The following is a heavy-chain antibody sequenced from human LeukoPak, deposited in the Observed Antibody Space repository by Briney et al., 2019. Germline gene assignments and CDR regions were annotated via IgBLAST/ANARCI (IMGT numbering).Heavy chain of an antibody. CDR2: IYSGVST. Sequence: GPLLLSCSASGFPFIRNYMSWVGQAPGKGLEWVSIIYSGVSTYYAESVKGRFTISRDNSKNTLYLQMNSLRAEDTAVYYCARVTIYSGSIRRGYMDVWGKGTTVTVSS. CDR1: GFPFIRNY. J-gene: IGHJ6*03. D-gene: IGHD1-26*01. CDR3: ARVTIYSGSIRRGYMDV. V-gene: IGHV3-53*01.